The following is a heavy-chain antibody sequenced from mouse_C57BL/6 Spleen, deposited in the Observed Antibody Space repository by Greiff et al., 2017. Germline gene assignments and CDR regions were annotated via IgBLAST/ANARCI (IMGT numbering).Heavy chain of an antibody. CDR1: GYTFTSYG. CDR2: IYPRSGTT. V-gene: IGHV1-81*01. D-gene: IGHD2-4*01. J-gene: IGHJ4*01. CDR3: ARIPFYYDDDGYYDMDY. Sequence: VQLVESGAELARPGASVKLSCKASGYTFTSYGISWVKQRTGQGLEWIGGIYPRSGTTYYNEKFKGKATLTADKSSSTAYMELRSLTSEDSSVYFCARIPFYYDDDGYYDMDYWGQGTSVTVSS.